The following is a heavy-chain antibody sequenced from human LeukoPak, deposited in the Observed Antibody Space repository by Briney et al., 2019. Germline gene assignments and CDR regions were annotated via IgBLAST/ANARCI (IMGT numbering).Heavy chain of an antibody. V-gene: IGHV4-34*01. CDR1: GGSFSGYY. Sequence: SETLSLTCAVYGGSFSGYYWSWIRQPPGKGLEWIGEINHSGSTNYNPSLKGRVTISVDTSKNQFSLKLSSVTAADTAVYYCARHLPRIAARLYGGFDYWGQGTLVTVSS. J-gene: IGHJ4*02. CDR2: INHSGST. D-gene: IGHD6-6*01. CDR3: ARHLPRIAARLYGGFDY.